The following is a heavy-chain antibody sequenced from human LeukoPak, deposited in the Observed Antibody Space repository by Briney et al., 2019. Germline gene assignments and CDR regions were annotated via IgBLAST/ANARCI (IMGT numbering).Heavy chain of an antibody. CDR2: ISSNGGST. V-gene: IGHV3-64*01. Sequence: GGSLRLSCAAPGFTFSSYAVHWVRQAPGKGLEYVSAISSNGGSTYYANSVKGRFTISRDNSKNTLYLQMGSLRAEDMAVYYCARGLVAAAGTDFDYWGQGTLVTVSS. CDR1: GFTFSSYA. CDR3: ARGLVAAAGTDFDY. D-gene: IGHD6-13*01. J-gene: IGHJ4*02.